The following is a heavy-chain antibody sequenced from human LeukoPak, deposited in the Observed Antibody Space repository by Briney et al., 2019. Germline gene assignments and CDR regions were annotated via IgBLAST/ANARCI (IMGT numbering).Heavy chain of an antibody. D-gene: IGHD3-16*01. CDR2: INHSGST. J-gene: IGHJ4*02. V-gene: IGHV4-34*01. Sequence: SETLSLTCAVYGESFSGYYWSWIRQPPGKGLEWIGEINHSGSTNYNPSLKSRVTISVDTSKNQFSLKLSSVTAADTAMYYCARDPFTLYGVFDYWGQGTLVTVSS. CDR1: GESFSGYY. CDR3: ARDPFTLYGVFDY.